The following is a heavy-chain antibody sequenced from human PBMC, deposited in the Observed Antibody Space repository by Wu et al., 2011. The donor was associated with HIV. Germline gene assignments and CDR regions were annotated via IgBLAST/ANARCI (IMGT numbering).Heavy chain of an antibody. J-gene: IGHJ5*02. CDR1: GGTFSSYA. V-gene: IGHV1-69*14. Sequence: QVQLVQSGAEVKKPGSSVKVSCKASGGTFSSYAISWVRQAPGQGLEWMGRIIPIFGTANYAQKFQGRVTITADKSTSTAYMELSSLRSEDTAVYYCARDPGDYDILTGYYGGGVENWFDPWGQGTLVTVSS. D-gene: IGHD3-9*01. CDR2: IIPIFGTA. CDR3: ARDPGDYDILTGYYGGGVENWFDP.